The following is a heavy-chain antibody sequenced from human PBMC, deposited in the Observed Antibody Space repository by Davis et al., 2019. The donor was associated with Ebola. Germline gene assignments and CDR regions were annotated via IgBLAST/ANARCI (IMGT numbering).Heavy chain of an antibody. Sequence: ASVKVSCKASGYTFTNYGITWVRQAPGQGLEWMGWINPHNGNTNYAQNVQGRVIMTSDTATTTAYMEVGSLRSDDTAVYYCASLVLPVVWGQGTLVTVSS. CDR1: GYTFTNYG. CDR2: INPHNGNT. J-gene: IGHJ4*02. CDR3: ASLVLPVV. V-gene: IGHV1-18*04. D-gene: IGHD2-15*01.